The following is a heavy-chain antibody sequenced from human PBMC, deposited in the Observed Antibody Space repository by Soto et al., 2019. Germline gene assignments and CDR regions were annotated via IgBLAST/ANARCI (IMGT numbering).Heavy chain of an antibody. V-gene: IGHV4-31*11. CDR2: ISNSGST. J-gene: IGHJ4*01. D-gene: IGHD6-13*01. CDR3: ARYRFSGTWYNFDY. Sequence: SLTCAVSGVVIRSDAYYWSWIRQHPGKGLEWIGFISNSGSTNYNPSLKSRVTISADTSKSQFSLRLTSVTAADTGVYFCARYRFSGTWYNFDYWGHGTLVTVSS. CDR1: GVVIRSDAYY.